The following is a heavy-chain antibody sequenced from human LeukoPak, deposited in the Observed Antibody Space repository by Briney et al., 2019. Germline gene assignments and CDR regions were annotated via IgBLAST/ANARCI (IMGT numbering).Heavy chain of an antibody. Sequence: GGSLRLSCAVSGLTLSNYGTSWVRQTPGKGVEWVAGISDSGGRTNYADSVKGRFTISRDNPKKTGYLQMNSLRADDTAVYFCAKRGVVIRVILVGFHKEAQYFDSWGQGALVTVSS. V-gene: IGHV3-23*01. J-gene: IGHJ4*02. CDR1: GLTLSNYG. CDR3: AKRGVVIRVILVGFHKEAQYFDS. D-gene: IGHD2-21*01. CDR2: ISDSGGRT.